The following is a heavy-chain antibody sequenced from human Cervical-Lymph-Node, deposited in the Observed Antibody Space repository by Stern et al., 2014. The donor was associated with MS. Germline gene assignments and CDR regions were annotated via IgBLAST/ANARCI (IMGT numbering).Heavy chain of an antibody. CDR2: IYYSGST. CDR3: ARGQGDYGYFQH. J-gene: IGHJ1*01. V-gene: IGHV4-31*01. D-gene: IGHD4-17*01. Sequence: QLQLQESGPGLVKPSQTLSLTCTVSGGSISSGGYYWSWIRQHPGKGLEWIGYIYYSGSTYYNPSLKSLVTISVDTSKNQFSLKLSSVTAADTAVYYCARGQGDYGYFQHWGQGTLVTVSS. CDR1: GGSISSGGYY.